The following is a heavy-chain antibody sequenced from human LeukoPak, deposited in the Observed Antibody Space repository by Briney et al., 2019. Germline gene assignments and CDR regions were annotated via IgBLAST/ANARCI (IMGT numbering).Heavy chain of an antibody. Sequence: GGSLRLSCAASGFTFSDYWMSWVRQSPGKGLEWVANIKDDGSKKYFVASVGGRFTISRHNAKNSLFLQMDSLRAEDTAVYYCARDSRFCTSYNCRGGAFDIWGQGTMVTVTS. CDR2: IKDDGSKK. CDR1: GFTFSDYW. J-gene: IGHJ3*02. D-gene: IGHD1-1*01. CDR3: ARDSRFCTSYNCRGGAFDI. V-gene: IGHV3-7*01.